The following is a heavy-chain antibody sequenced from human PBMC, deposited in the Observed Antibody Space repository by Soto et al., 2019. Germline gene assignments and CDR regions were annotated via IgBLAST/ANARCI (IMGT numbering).Heavy chain of an antibody. Sequence: LRLSCAASGFTFSSYAMHWVRQAPGKGLEWVAIISFDGSDKYYADSVKGRFTISRDNSKNALYLQMNSLRTEDTAVYYCARGVNFFDSSGSDGDYWGQGTLVTVSS. V-gene: IGHV3-30*04. CDR1: GFTFSSYA. CDR3: ARGVNFFDSSGSDGDY. CDR2: ISFDGSDK. J-gene: IGHJ4*02. D-gene: IGHD3-22*01.